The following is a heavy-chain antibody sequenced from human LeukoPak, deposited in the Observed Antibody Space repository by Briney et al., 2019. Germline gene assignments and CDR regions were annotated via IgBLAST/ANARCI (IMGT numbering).Heavy chain of an antibody. D-gene: IGHD2-2*01. Sequence: GGSLRLSCAASGFTFSSYGMHWVRQAPGKGLEWVAVISYDGSNKYYADSVKGRFTISRDNSKNTLYLQMNSLRAEDTAVYYCAREGLVAPTWENAFDIWGQGTMVTVSS. CDR3: AREGLVAPTWENAFDI. V-gene: IGHV3-30*03. CDR1: GFTFSSYG. CDR2: ISYDGSNK. J-gene: IGHJ3*02.